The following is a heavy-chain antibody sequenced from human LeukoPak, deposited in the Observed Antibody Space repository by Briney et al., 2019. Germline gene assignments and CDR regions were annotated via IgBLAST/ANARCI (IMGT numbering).Heavy chain of an antibody. Sequence: ASVKVSCKASGYTFTSYDINWVRQATGQGLEWMGWISAYNGNTNYAQKLQGRVTMTTDTSRSTAYMELRSLRSDDTAVYYCARIQLWSGGYYYYCMDVWGKGTTVTISS. D-gene: IGHD5-18*01. V-gene: IGHV1-18*01. CDR3: ARIQLWSGGYYYYCMDV. CDR1: GYTFTSYD. CDR2: ISAYNGNT. J-gene: IGHJ6*03.